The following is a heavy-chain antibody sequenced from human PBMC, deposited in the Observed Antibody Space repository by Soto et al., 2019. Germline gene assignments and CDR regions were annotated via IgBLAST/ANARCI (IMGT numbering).Heavy chain of an antibody. CDR3: AQLPRSYSSSSWG. D-gene: IGHD6-6*01. Sequence: QLQLQESGPGLVKPSETLSLTCTVSGGSISSSSYYWGWIRQPPGKGLEWIGSIYYSGSTYYNPSLMRRVAISVDTSENQFSLKLSSVTAAATAVYYRAQLPRSYSSSSWGWGQGTLVTFSS. CDR1: GGSISSSSYY. V-gene: IGHV4-39*01. CDR2: IYYSGST. J-gene: IGHJ4*02.